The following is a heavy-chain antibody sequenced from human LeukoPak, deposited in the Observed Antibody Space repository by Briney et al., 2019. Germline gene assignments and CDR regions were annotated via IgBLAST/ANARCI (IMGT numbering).Heavy chain of an antibody. J-gene: IGHJ4*02. Sequence: SETLSLTCTVSGGSIRSSYYYWGWIRQPPGKGLEWIGSIYDSGSTYYNPSLKSRVTISVDTSKNQFSLKLSSVTAADTAVYYCASSAPYCSGGSCYGYWGQGTLVTVSS. CDR3: ASSAPYCSGGSCYGY. V-gene: IGHV4-39*07. CDR2: IYDSGST. CDR1: GGSIRSSYYY. D-gene: IGHD2-15*01.